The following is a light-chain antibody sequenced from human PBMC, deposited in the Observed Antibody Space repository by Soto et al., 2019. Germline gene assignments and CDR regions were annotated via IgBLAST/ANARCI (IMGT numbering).Light chain of an antibody. Sequence: QSALTQPASVSGSPGQSSTISGTGTSSDIGGYNYVAWYQQYPGKTPKLIIYDVINRPSGVSHRCSGSKSGNTASLTISGLQAENEADYYCSSYTSTTAYVFGTGTKLNLL. V-gene: IGLV2-14*03. J-gene: IGLJ1*01. CDR3: SSYTSTTAYV. CDR1: SSDIGGYNY. CDR2: DVI.